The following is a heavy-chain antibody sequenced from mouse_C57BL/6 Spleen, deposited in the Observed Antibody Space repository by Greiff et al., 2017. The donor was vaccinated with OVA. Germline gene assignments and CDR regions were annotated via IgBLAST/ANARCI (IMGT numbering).Heavy chain of an antibody. D-gene: IGHD1-1*01. Sequence: QVQLQQPGAELVMPGASVKLSCTASGYTFTSYWMHWVQQRPGQGLEWIGDIDPSDSYTNYNQKVKGKSTLTVDKSSSTAYMQISSLTAEDSAVYYCAIITTVVADYWGQGTTLTVSS. CDR2: IDPSDSYT. CDR1: GYTFTSYW. J-gene: IGHJ2*01. V-gene: IGHV1-69*01. CDR3: AIITTVVADY.